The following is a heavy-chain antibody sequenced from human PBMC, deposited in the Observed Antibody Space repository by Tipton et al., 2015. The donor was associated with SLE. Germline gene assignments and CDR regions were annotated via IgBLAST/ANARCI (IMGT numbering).Heavy chain of an antibody. V-gene: IGHV5-10-1*01. Sequence: QLVQSGAEVKKPGESLRISCQFSGYTFINYWITWVRQMPGKGLEWMGNIDPTDSYTNYGPSFQGHVTISADKSISTAYLQWSSLKASDTAMYYCARRRYYDSSGYFDYWGQGTLVTVSS. CDR2: IDPTDSYT. J-gene: IGHJ4*02. CDR1: GYTFINYW. D-gene: IGHD3-22*01. CDR3: ARRRYYDSSGYFDY.